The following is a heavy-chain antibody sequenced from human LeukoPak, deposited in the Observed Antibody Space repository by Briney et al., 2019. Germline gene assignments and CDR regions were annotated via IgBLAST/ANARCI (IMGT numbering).Heavy chain of an antibody. V-gene: IGHV3-7*04. J-gene: IGHJ3*02. CDR3: ARGLWLRAFDI. CDR1: GFTFSSYW. D-gene: IGHD2-21*01. Sequence: GGSLRLSCAASGFTFSSYWKSWVRQAPGKGLEWVANIKQDGSEKYYVDSVKGRFTISRDNAKNSLYLQMNSLRAEDTAVYYCARGLWLRAFDIWGQGTMVTVSS. CDR2: IKQDGSEK.